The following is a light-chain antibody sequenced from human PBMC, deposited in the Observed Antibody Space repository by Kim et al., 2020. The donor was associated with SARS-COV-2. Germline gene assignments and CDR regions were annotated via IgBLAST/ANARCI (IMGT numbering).Light chain of an antibody. CDR1: SSDLGAYDY. CDR3: SSYTSSNTVV. Sequence: QSALTQPASVSGSPGQSITISCTGTSSDLGAYDYVSWYQQHPVKAPKLMIYDVSIRPSGVSNRFSGSKSGNTASLTISGLQAEDEADYYCSSYTSSNTVVFGGGTQLTVL. CDR2: DVS. J-gene: IGLJ2*01. V-gene: IGLV2-14*03.